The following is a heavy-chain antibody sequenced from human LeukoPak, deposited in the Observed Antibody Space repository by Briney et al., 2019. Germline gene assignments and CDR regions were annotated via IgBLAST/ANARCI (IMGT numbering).Heavy chain of an antibody. J-gene: IGHJ4*02. V-gene: IGHV4-59*12. D-gene: IGHD3-10*01. CDR2: IYYSGST. Sequence: SETLSLTCTVSGGSMSSYYWSWIRQPPGKGLEWIGYIYYSGSTNYNPSLKSRVTISVDTSKNQFSLKLSSVTAADTAVYYCARGRRITMVRGVIITALDYFDYWGQGTLVTVSS. CDR1: GGSMSSYY. CDR3: ARGRRITMVRGVIITALDYFDY.